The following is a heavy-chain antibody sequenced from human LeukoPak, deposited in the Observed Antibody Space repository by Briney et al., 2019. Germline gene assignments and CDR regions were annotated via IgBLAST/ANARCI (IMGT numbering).Heavy chain of an antibody. Sequence: PSETLSLTCTVSGGSISTSSYYWGWIRQPPGKGLEWIGSIYFSGSTYYNPSLKSRVTISVDTSKNQFSLKLSSVTAADTAVYYCAKTYDFWSGYYGYWGQGTLVTVSS. CDR2: IYFSGST. V-gene: IGHV4-39*01. CDR3: AKTYDFWSGYYGY. D-gene: IGHD3-3*01. CDR1: GGSISTSSYY. J-gene: IGHJ4*02.